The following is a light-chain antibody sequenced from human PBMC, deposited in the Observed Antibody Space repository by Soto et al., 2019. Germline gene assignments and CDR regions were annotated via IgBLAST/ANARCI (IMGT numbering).Light chain of an antibody. Sequence: EIVMTQSPATLSVSPGERATLSCRASQSVSRNLAWYQQKPGQAPRLLIYGASTRADGLPDRFSGRGSGTDFTLTISRLEPEDFTVYYCQQYGTSPFTFGPGTKVDIK. CDR2: GAS. V-gene: IGKV3-20*01. CDR1: QSVSRN. J-gene: IGKJ3*01. CDR3: QQYGTSPFT.